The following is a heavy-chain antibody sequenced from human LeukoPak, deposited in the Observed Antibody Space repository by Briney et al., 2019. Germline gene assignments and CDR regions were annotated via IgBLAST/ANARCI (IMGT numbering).Heavy chain of an antibody. D-gene: IGHD4-23*01. V-gene: IGHV3-23*01. CDR2: ISGSGGST. J-gene: IGHJ5*02. CDR3: AKALPPTVVTPLNWFDP. CDR1: GFNVNNNY. Sequence: PSGGSLRLSCAASGFNVNNNYMSWVRQAPGEGLEWVSAISGSGGSTYYADSVKGRFTISRDNSKNTLYLQMNSLRAEDTAVYYCAKALPPTVVTPLNWFDPWGQGTLVTVSS.